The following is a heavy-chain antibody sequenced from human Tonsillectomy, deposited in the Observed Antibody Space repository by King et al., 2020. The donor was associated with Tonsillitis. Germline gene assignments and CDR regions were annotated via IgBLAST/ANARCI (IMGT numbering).Heavy chain of an antibody. CDR3: ARGVGATRFDY. CDR1: GGSISSYY. V-gene: IGHV4-59*08. Sequence: QLQESGPGLVKPSETLSLSCTVSGGSISSYYWSWIRQPPGKGLEWVGFIHYSGSTNYNPPLKSRVTPPVDTSKNQVSLKLRFVTAADTAVFYCARGVGATRFDYWGQGTLVTVSS. CDR2: IHYSGST. D-gene: IGHD1-26*01. J-gene: IGHJ4*02.